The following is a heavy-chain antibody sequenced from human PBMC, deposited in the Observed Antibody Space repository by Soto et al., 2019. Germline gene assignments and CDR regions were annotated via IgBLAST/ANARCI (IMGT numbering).Heavy chain of an antibody. Sequence: SETLSLTCTVSGGSISSSSYYWGWIRQPPGKGLEWIGSIYYSGSTYYNPSLKSRVTISVDTSKNQFSLKLSSVTAADTAVYYCARILDFWSGYSYYFDYWGQGTLVTVSS. CDR1: GGSISSSSYY. CDR2: IYYSGST. D-gene: IGHD3-3*01. J-gene: IGHJ4*02. V-gene: IGHV4-39*01. CDR3: ARILDFWSGYSYYFDY.